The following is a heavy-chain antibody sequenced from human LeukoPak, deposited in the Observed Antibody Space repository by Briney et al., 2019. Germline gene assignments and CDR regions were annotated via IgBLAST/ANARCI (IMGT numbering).Heavy chain of an antibody. CDR2: IYYSGST. Sequence: SETLSLTCSVSGGSISSYYWSWIRQPPGKGLEWIGYIYYSGSTNYNPALKSRVTISEDTSKNQISLKLSSVTAADTAVYYCARVRGYYDSSGYDYWGQGTLVTVSS. D-gene: IGHD3-22*01. V-gene: IGHV4-59*01. CDR3: ARVRGYYDSSGYDY. CDR1: GGSISSYY. J-gene: IGHJ4*02.